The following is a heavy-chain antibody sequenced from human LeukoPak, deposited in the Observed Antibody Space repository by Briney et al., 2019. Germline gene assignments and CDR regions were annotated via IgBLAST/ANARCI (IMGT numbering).Heavy chain of an antibody. CDR3: ARLRLGYCSSTSCYRRVGYYYMDV. J-gene: IGHJ6*03. D-gene: IGHD2-2*02. V-gene: IGHV4-34*01. CDR1: GGSFSGYY. Sequence: SETLSLTCAVYGGSFSGYYWSWIRQPPGKGLEWIGEINHSGSTNYNPSLKSRVTISVDTSKNQFSLKLSSVTAADAAVYYCARLRLGYCSSTSCYRRVGYYYMDVWGKGTTVTVSS. CDR2: INHSGST.